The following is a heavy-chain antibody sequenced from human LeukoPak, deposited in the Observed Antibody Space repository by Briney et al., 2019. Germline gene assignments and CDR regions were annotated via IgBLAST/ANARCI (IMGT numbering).Heavy chain of an antibody. J-gene: IGHJ1*01. Sequence: SQTLSLTCAVSGGSISSGGYSWSWIRQPPGKGLEWIGYIYHSGSTYYNPSLKSRVTISVDRSKNQFSLKLSSVTAADTAVYYCARDGYYDSSGHGAVYFQHWGQGTLVTVSS. CDR1: GGSISSGGYS. CDR3: ARDGYYDSSGHGAVYFQH. V-gene: IGHV4-30-2*01. D-gene: IGHD3-22*01. CDR2: IYHSGST.